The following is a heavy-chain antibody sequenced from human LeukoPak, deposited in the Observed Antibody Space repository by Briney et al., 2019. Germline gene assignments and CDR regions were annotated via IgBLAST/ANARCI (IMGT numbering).Heavy chain of an antibody. V-gene: IGHV4-59*11. CDR1: GGSITSHY. D-gene: IGHD3-16*01. CDR3: ARSVYPHYYFDY. J-gene: IGHJ4*02. Sequence: SETLSLTCTVSGGSITSHYWNWIRQPPGKGLEWIGYINHNGYSNSNPSLKSRVTISRDTSKNQFSLRLNSVTAADTAVYYCARSVYPHYYFDYWGQATLVTVSP. CDR2: INHNGYS.